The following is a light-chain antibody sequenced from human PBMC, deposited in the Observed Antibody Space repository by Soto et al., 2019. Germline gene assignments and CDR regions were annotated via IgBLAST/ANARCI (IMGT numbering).Light chain of an antibody. J-gene: IGKJ2*01. Sequence: EIVLTQSPGTLSLSPGERATLSCRASQSVSSSYLAWYQQKPGQAPRLLIYGASSRATGIPDRFSGSGSGTDFAVTIIRLEPEDFAVYSCQQYGSSPYTVGQGTKLESK. V-gene: IGKV3-20*01. CDR2: GAS. CDR1: QSVSSSY. CDR3: QQYGSSPYT.